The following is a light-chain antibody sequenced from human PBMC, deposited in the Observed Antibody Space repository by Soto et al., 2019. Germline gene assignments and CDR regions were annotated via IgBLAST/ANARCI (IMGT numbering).Light chain of an antibody. V-gene: IGLV2-14*01. CDR1: SSDVGGYNY. CDR2: EVS. J-gene: IGLJ1*01. Sequence: QSVLTQPASVSGSPGQSVTISCTGTSSDVGGYNYVSWYQQHPGKAPKLMIYEVSNRPSGVSNRFSGSKSGNTASLTISGLQAEDEADYYCTSYTSSNTYVFGTGTKVTFL. CDR3: TSYTSSNTYV.